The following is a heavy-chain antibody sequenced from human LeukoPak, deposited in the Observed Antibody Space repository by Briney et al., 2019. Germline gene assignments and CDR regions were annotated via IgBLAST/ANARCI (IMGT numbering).Heavy chain of an antibody. CDR3: ARARWSSTGWFLSY. D-gene: IGHD6-19*01. CDR2: VNPQGRGT. J-gene: IGHJ4*02. Sequence: PGGALSLSCAASVFTLRRYLMHGVGPAPGRGRAGVSRVNPQGRGTSYTYSLKGGFTISRDNAKDALHLRMDNLRVEATAVYYCARARWSSTGWFLSYWGEGTLVTASS. V-gene: IGHV3-74*01. CDR1: VFTLRRYL.